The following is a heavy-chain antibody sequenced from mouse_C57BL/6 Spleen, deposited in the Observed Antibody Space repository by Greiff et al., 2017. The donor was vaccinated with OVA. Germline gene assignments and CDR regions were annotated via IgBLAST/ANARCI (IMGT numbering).Heavy chain of an antibody. J-gene: IGHJ2*01. CDR3: ANYYGSRGYYFDY. CDR2: IYPGSGST. V-gene: IGHV1-55*01. CDR1: GYTFTSYW. Sequence: QVQLQQPGAELVKPGASVKMSCKASGYTFTSYWITWVKQRPGQGLEWIGDIYPGSGSTNYNEKFKSKATLTVNTSSSTAYMQLSSLTSEDSAVYYCANYYGSRGYYFDYWGQGTTLTVSS. D-gene: IGHD1-1*01.